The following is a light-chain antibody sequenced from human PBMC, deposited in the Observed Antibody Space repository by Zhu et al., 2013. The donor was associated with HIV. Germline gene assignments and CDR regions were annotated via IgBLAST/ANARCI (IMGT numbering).Light chain of an antibody. J-gene: IGLJ2*01. CDR3: NSRDSSGNHLV. Sequence: SYELTQPPSVSVSPGQTATITCSGDKLGDKYASWYQQKPGQAPVLVIYGKNNRPSGIPDRFSGSSSGNTASLTITGAQAEDEADYYCNSRDSSGNHLVFGGGTKLTVL. V-gene: IGLV3-19*01. CDR2: GKN. CDR1: KLGDKY.